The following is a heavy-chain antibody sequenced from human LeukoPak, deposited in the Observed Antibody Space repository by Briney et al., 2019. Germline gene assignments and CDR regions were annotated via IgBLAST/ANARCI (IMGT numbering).Heavy chain of an antibody. Sequence: PGRSLRLSCAASGFTFDDYAMHWVRQAPGKGLEWVSGISWNSGNIGYADSVKGRFAISRDSAKNSLYLQMNNLRAEDMALYYCAKGYSYDMTYYFDYWGQGTLVTVSS. J-gene: IGHJ4*02. CDR3: AKGYSYDMTYYFDY. CDR2: ISWNSGNI. CDR1: GFTFDDYA. V-gene: IGHV3-9*03. D-gene: IGHD5-18*01.